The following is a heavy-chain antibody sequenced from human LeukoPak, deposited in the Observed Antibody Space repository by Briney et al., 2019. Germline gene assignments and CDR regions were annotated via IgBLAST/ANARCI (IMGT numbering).Heavy chain of an antibody. CDR2: ISGSGGST. J-gene: IGHJ4*02. Sequence: VASVKVSCKASGGTFSSYAMSWVRQAPGKGLEWVSAISGSGGSTYYADSVKGRFTISRDNSKNTLYLQMNSLRAEDTAVYYCAKGHWIPEFDYWGQGTLVTVSS. CDR1: GGTFSSYA. V-gene: IGHV3-23*01. CDR3: AKGHWIPEFDY. D-gene: IGHD5-18*01.